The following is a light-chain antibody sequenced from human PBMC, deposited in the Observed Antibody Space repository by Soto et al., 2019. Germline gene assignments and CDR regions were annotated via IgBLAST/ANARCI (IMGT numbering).Light chain of an antibody. Sequence: EIVMTQSPSTLSVSPGEGATLSCRASQSVGGTFLAWYQQKGGQAPRLLIYDASSRATGIPDRFSGGGSGTDFTLTISRLEPEDFAVYYCQQFSSYPLTFGGGTKVDIK. V-gene: IGKV3-20*01. CDR1: QSVGGTF. CDR3: QQFSSYPLT. J-gene: IGKJ4*01. CDR2: DAS.